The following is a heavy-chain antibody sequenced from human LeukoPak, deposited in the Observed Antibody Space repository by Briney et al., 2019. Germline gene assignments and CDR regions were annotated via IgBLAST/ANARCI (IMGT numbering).Heavy chain of an antibody. J-gene: IGHJ4*02. D-gene: IGHD3-10*01. CDR3: ARSMVREVCEN. CDR1: GFTLSTNY. Sequence: PGESLTLSCAPSGFTLSTNYMSWVRQAPGEGLEWVSVIYSGGRTYYADSVKGRFTISRDNSKTTMYLKMNSLRAEDTAVYYCARSMVREVCENWGQGTLVTVSS. CDR2: IYSGGRT. V-gene: IGHV3-53*01.